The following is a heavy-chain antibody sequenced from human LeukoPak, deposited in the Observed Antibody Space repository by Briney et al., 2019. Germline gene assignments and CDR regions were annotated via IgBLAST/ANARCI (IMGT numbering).Heavy chain of an antibody. V-gene: IGHV1-69*05. D-gene: IGHD3-22*01. CDR2: IIPIFGTA. CDR1: GGTFSSYA. Sequence: SVKVSCKASGGTFSSYAISWVRQAPGQGLEWMGRIIPIFGTANYAQKFQGRVTITTDESTSTAYMELSSLRSEDTAVYYCARAHYLYYYDSSGYYLLGAFDIWGQGTMVTVSS. J-gene: IGHJ3*02. CDR3: ARAHYLYYYDSSGYYLLGAFDI.